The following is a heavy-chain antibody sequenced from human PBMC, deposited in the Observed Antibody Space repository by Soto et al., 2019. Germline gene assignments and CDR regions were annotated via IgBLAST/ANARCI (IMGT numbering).Heavy chain of an antibody. CDR2: ICGYNGNT. CDR3: ARGYFDY. V-gene: IGHV1-18*04. J-gene: IGHJ4*02. CDR1: GYTFTSYG. Sequence: QVQLVQSGAEVKKPGASVKVSCKTSGYTFTSYGVIWVRQAPGPGLEWVGWICGYNGNTNYAQKLQGRVTMTTDTSTATAYMELRGLRSDDTAIYYCARGYFDYWGQGTLVTVSS.